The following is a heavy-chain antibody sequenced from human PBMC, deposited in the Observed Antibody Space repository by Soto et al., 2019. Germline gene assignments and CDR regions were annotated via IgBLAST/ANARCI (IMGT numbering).Heavy chain of an antibody. J-gene: IGHJ5*02. D-gene: IGHD3-22*01. CDR1: GGSIRASY. V-gene: IGHV4-4*07. Sequence: SETLSLTCTVSGGSIRASYWSWIRQPAGKGLEWIGRIYSTGSTNYNPSFRSRVTMSVGTSKNQFSLKLSSVTAVDTAVYYCAKDEYYDSNNWFDPWGQGTLVTVSS. CDR3: AKDEYYDSNNWFDP. CDR2: IYSTGST.